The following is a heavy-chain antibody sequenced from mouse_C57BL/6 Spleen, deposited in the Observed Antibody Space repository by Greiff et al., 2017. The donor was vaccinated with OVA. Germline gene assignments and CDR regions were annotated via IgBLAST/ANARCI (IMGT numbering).Heavy chain of an antibody. Sequence: VQLQQPGAELVRPGSSVKLSCKASGYTFTSYGMDWVKQRPGQGLEWIGNIYPFGSETYYTQKFKDKATLTVDKSSSTAYMLLSSLTSEDSAVLYWARYGVAGAMDYWGQGTSVTVSS. J-gene: IGHJ4*01. CDR1: GYTFTSYG. CDR2: IYPFGSET. CDR3: ARYGVAGAMDY. V-gene: IGHV1-61*01. D-gene: IGHD1-1*02.